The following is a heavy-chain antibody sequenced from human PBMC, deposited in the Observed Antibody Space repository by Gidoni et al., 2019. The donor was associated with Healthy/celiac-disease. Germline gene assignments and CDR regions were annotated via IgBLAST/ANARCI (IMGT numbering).Heavy chain of an antibody. Sequence: QVQLQESGPGLVKPSETLSLTCTVSGGSVSSGSYYWSWIRQPPGKGLEWIGYIYYSGSTNYNPSLKSRVTISVDTSKNQFSLKLSSVTAADTAVYYCARGNRAMIRAFDIWGQGTMVTVSS. CDR2: IYYSGST. CDR1: GGSVSSGSYY. J-gene: IGHJ3*02. V-gene: IGHV4-61*01. CDR3: ARGNRAMIRAFDI. D-gene: IGHD3-16*01.